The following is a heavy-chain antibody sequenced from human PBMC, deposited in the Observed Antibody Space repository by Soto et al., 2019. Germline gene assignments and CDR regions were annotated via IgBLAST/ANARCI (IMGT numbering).Heavy chain of an antibody. CDR2: ISYDGSST. Sequence: QVHLEESGGGVVQPGRSLRLSCAASGFTFRDYAFHWVRQAPGKGLEWVTLISYDGSSTLFADSVKGRFTISRDNSQKTLYQQMNSLRAEDTAVYYCARQGMAARKYFHKYLDVWGQGTTVIVSS. CDR1: GFTFRDYA. V-gene: IGHV3-30-3*01. D-gene: IGHD6-6*01. J-gene: IGHJ6*02. CDR3: ARQGMAARKYFHKYLDV.